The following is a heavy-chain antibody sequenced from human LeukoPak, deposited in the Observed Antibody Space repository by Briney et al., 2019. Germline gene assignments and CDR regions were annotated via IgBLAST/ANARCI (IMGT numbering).Heavy chain of an antibody. V-gene: IGHV4-4*01. D-gene: IGHD1-26*01. CDR2: MFHSGTT. Sequence: GSLRLSCSASGFTFSRYAMHWVRQAPGKGLEWIGEMFHSGTTEYNPSLKSRVTISVDKSNNQFSLKLTSVTAADTAVYFCARRIIVIDAWGQGTLVTVSS. J-gene: IGHJ5*02. CDR3: ARRIIVIDA. CDR1: GFTFSRYA.